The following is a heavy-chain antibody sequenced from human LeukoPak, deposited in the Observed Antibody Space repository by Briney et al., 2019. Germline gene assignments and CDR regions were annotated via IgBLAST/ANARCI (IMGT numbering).Heavy chain of an antibody. J-gene: IGHJ4*02. CDR2: MYYSGNT. D-gene: IGHD3-22*01. Sequence: PSETLSLTCTVSGGSISSSSYYWGWIRQPPGKGLEWIGSMYYSGNTYYNPSLKSRVTISVDTSKNQFSLKLSSVTAADTAVYYCARRDDSSGYHKIFDYWGPGTLVTVSS. CDR3: ARRDDSSGYHKIFDY. V-gene: IGHV4-39*07. CDR1: GGSISSSSYY.